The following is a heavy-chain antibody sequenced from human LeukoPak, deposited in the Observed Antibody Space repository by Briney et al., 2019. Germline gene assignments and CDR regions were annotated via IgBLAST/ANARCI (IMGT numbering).Heavy chain of an antibody. CDR3: ARDGDCSGGSCPGDAFDI. CDR1: GVSLSSDY. D-gene: IGHD2-15*01. V-gene: IGHV4-59*01. J-gene: IGHJ3*02. CDR2: IYYSGST. Sequence: PSETLSLTCTVSGVSLSSDYWSWIRQPPGKGLEWIGYIYYSGSTNYNPSLKSRVTISVDTSKNQFSLKLSSVTAADTAVYYCARDGDCSGGSCPGDAFDIWGQGTMVTVSS.